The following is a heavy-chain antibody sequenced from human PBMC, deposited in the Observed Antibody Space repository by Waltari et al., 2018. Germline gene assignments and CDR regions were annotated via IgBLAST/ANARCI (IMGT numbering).Heavy chain of an antibody. CDR3: TRDLSPGGADV. CDR1: GLHTDEYG. CDR2: ILWNSGYT. Sequence: EVQLVESGGGLVQPGGSLRVSCVVSGLHTDEYGFHWVRQTPGKGLEWVSGILWNSGYTGYADSVKGRFTISRNKPKNSLYLQMDSLRPEDTALYYCTRDLSPGGADVWGQGTTVTVS. D-gene: IGHD4-17*01. J-gene: IGHJ6*02. V-gene: IGHV3-9*02.